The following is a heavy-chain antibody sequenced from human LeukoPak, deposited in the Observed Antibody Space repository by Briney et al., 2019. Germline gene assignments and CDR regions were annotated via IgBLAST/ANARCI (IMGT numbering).Heavy chain of an antibody. V-gene: IGHV4-34*01. Sequence: SETLSLTCAVYGGSFSGYYWSWIRQPPGKGLEWIGEINHSGSTNYNPSLKSRVTISVDTSKNQFSLKLSSVTAADTAVYYYARRRPYYYYMDVWGKGTTVTISS. CDR2: INHSGST. J-gene: IGHJ6*03. CDR3: ARRRPYYYYMDV. CDR1: GGSFSGYY.